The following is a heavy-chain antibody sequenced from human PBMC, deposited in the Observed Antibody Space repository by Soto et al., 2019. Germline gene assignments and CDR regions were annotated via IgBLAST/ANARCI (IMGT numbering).Heavy chain of an antibody. J-gene: IGHJ5*02. CDR3: ASSGGCGGDCYWFDP. D-gene: IGHD2-21*02. V-gene: IGHV4-59*01. CDR2: IYYSGST. CDR1: GGSISSYY. Sequence: PSETLSLTCTVSGGSISSYYWSWIRQPPGKGLEWIGYIYYSGSTNYNPSLKSRVTISVDTSKNQFSLKLNSVTAADTAVYYCASSGGCGGDCYWFDPWGQGIQVTVSS.